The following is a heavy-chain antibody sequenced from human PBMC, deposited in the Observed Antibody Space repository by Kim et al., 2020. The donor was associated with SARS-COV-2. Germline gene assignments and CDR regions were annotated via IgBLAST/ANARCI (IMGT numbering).Heavy chain of an antibody. J-gene: IGHJ4*02. V-gene: IGHV4-39*01. Sequence: SETLSLTCTVSGGSISSSSYYWGWIRQPPGKGLEWIGSIYYSGSTYYNPSLKSRVTISVDTSKNQFSLKLSSVTAADTAVYYCARASVAGTETFDYWGQGTLVTVSS. D-gene: IGHD6-19*01. CDR1: GGSISSSSYY. CDR2: IYYSGST. CDR3: ARASVAGTETFDY.